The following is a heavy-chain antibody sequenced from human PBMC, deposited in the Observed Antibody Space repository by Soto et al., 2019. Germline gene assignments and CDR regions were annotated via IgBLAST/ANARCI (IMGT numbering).Heavy chain of an antibody. V-gene: IGHV3-30-3*01. CDR2: ISYDGSNK. CDR1: GFTFSSYA. Sequence: QVQLVESGGGVVQPGRSLRLSCAASGFTFSSYAMHWVRQAPGKGLEWVAVISYDGSNKYYADSVQGRFTISRENSKNTLYLQMNSLRAEDTAVYYCARDLEVAVAGAWGQGTLVTVSS. CDR3: ARDLEVAVAGA. J-gene: IGHJ5*02. D-gene: IGHD6-19*01.